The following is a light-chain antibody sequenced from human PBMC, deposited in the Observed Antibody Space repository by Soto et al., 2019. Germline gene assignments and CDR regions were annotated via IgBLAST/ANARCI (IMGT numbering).Light chain of an antibody. Sequence: DIQMTQTPSSLSASVGDRVTITCRASQSIDTYVNWYQQKPGKAPKLLIYAASGLHSGVPARFSGSGSGTDFSLTISSLPPEDFATYYCQQSYGAPPTFGQGTKVDIK. J-gene: IGKJ2*01. V-gene: IGKV1-39*01. CDR3: QQSYGAPPT. CDR1: QSIDTY. CDR2: AAS.